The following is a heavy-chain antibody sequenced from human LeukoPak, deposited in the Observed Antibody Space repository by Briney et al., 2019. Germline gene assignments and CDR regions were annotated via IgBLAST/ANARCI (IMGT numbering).Heavy chain of an antibody. J-gene: IGHJ3*02. CDR3: ARDSSGYLTFDI. V-gene: IGHV4-59*01. Sequence: SETLCLTCTVSGGSISSYYWSWIRQPPGKGLEWIGYIYYSGSTNYNPSLKSRVTISVDTSKNQFSLKLSSVTAADTAVYYCARDSSGYLTFDIWGQGTIVTVSS. D-gene: IGHD3-22*01. CDR1: GGSISSYY. CDR2: IYYSGST.